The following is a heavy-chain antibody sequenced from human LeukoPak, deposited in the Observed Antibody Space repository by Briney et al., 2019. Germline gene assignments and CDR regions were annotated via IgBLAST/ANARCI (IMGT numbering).Heavy chain of an antibody. Sequence: PSQTLSLTCTVSGGSISSGAYYWSWIRQHPGKGLEWIGYIYYTGYTYYNPSLKSRLTMSVDTSKNQFSLRLSSVTAADTAVYYCARGRTFDNWGQGTLVTVSS. CDR1: GGSISSGAYY. V-gene: IGHV4-31*03. CDR2: IYYTGYT. CDR3: ARGRTFDN. J-gene: IGHJ4*02.